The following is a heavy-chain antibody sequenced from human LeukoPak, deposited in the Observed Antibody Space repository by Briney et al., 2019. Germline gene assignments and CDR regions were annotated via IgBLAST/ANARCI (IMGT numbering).Heavy chain of an antibody. V-gene: IGHV4-59*01. CDR2: IYYSGST. CDR1: GGSINNYY. J-gene: IGHJ4*02. Sequence: ASETLSLTCTASGGSINNYYWSWIRQPPGKGLEWIGYIYYSGSTNYNPSLKSRVTISVDTSKNQFSLKLSSVTAADTAVYYCAREREGPYGYLDYWGQGTLVTVSS. CDR3: AREREGPYGYLDY. D-gene: IGHD4-17*01.